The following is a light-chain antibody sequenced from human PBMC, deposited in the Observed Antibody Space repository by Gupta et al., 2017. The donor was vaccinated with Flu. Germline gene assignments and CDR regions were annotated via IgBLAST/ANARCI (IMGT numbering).Light chain of an antibody. V-gene: IGKV1-33*01. Sequence: DIRLIQSPSSLSASVGGRVTITCQASHDITYHLNWYQQRPGEAPKLLIYDASNLQTGVSSKFKGSGSGTDFTFTISSLQPEDIATYFCQQDDSFPFTFGQGTKVEI. CDR1: HDITYH. J-gene: IGKJ2*01. CDR3: QQDDSFPFT. CDR2: DAS.